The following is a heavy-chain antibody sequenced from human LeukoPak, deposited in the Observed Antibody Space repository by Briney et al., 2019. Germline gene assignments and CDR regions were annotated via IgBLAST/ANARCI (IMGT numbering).Heavy chain of an antibody. CDR3: ARGSYYDSSGYYAGVGY. CDR1: GFTISDHS. CDR2: ISGSGTYI. Sequence: PGGSLRLSCAASGFTISDHSMNWVRQAPGKGLEWVSSISGSGTYIYYADSVKGRFTISRDNAKNSLYLQMNSLRAEDTAVYYCARGSYYDSSGYYAGVGYWGQGTLVTVSS. J-gene: IGHJ4*02. V-gene: IGHV3-21*01. D-gene: IGHD3-22*01.